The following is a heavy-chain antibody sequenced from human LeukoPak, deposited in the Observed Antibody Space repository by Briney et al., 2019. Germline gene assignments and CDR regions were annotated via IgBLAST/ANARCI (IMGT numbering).Heavy chain of an antibody. CDR2: IYYSGST. CDR1: GGSISSSSYY. V-gene: IGHV4-39*01. Sequence: SETLSLTCTVSGGSISSSSYYWGWIRQPPGKGLEWIGSIYYSGSTYYNPSLKSRVTISVDTSKNQFSLKLSSVTAADTAVYYCARLSSSGWSYWGQGTLVTVSS. CDR3: ARLSSSGWSY. J-gene: IGHJ4*02. D-gene: IGHD6-19*01.